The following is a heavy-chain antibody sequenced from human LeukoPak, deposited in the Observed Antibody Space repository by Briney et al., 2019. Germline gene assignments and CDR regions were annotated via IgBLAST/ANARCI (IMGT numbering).Heavy chain of an antibody. CDR3: APESILRWFDP. CDR1: GYTFTGYY. D-gene: IGHD1-14*01. J-gene: IGHJ5*02. V-gene: IGHV1-2*02. Sequence: ASVKVSCKASGYTFTGYYMHLVRQAPGQGLEWMGWINPNSGGTNYAQKFQGRVTMTRDTSISTAYMELSRLRSGDTAVYYCAPESILRWFDPWGQGTLVTVSS. CDR2: INPNSGGT.